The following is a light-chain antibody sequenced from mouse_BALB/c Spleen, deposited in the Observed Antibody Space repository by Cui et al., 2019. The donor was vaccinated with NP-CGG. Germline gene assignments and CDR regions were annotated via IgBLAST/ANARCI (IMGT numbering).Light chain of an antibody. V-gene: IGLV1*01. CDR1: TGAVTTSNY. Sequence: PFVTKKSALTTSPGDTVTLTCRSSTGAVTTSNYANWVQEKPDHLFTGLIGGTNNRAPGVPARFSGSLIGDKAALTITGAQTEDEAIYFCALWYSNHWVFGGGTKLTVL. CDR3: ALWYSNHWV. J-gene: IGLJ1*01. CDR2: GTN.